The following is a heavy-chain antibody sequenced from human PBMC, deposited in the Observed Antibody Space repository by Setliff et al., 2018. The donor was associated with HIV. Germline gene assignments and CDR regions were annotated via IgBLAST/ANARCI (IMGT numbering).Heavy chain of an antibody. CDR2: IYYSGST. CDR3: ASRVYYYDSSGYLREEGFDP. D-gene: IGHD3-22*01. Sequence: ASETLSLTCTVSGGSLSNSRYYWSWIRQPPGKGLEWIGSIYYSGSTYYNPSLKSRVTISVDTSKNQFSLKLSSVTAADAAVYYCASRVYYYDSSGYLREEGFDPWGQGTQGTVSS. V-gene: IGHV4-39*01. J-gene: IGHJ5*02. CDR1: GGSLSNSRYY.